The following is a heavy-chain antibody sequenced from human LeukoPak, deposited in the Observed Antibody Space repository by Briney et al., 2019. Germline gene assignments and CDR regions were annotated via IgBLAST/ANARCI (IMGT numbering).Heavy chain of an antibody. CDR1: GGSISSYY. J-gene: IGHJ4*02. CDR3: AREEYSSDWYGHDS. CDR2: IFYSERP. V-gene: IGHV4-59*12. Sequence: PSETLSLTCTVSGGSISSYYWSWIRQPPGKGLEWIGYIFYSERPNYNPSLKSRVTLSVDTSKNQFSLRLTSVTAADTAFYYCAREEYSSDWYGHDSWGQGTLVTVSS. D-gene: IGHD6-13*01.